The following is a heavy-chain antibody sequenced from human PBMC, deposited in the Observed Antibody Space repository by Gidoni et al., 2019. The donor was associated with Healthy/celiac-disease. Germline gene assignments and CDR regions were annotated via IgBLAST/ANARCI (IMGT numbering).Heavy chain of an antibody. CDR1: GFTFSSYA. CDR3: AKDSKVHTPHLIAVAGYDAFDI. J-gene: IGHJ3*02. Sequence: EVQLLESGGGLVQPGGSLRLSRAASGFTFSSYAMSWVRQAPGKGLEWVSAIRGSGGSTYYADSVKGRFTISRDNSKTTLYLQMNSLRAEDTAVYYCAKDSKVHTPHLIAVAGYDAFDIWGQGTMVTVSS. D-gene: IGHD6-19*01. CDR2: IRGSGGST. V-gene: IGHV3-23*01.